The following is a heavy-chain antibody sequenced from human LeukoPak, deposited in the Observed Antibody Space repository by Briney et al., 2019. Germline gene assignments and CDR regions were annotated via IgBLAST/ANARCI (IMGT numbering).Heavy chain of an antibody. Sequence: GGSLRLSCSVSGFTFSDYSMGWVRQAPGKGLEWVANVEDGGIEKEYVGSVKGRFTISRDDAENLLYLQMNSLRAEDAALYFCARWRGAQSEFDFWGQGTQVIVSS. CDR3: ARWRGAQSEFDF. V-gene: IGHV3-7*01. J-gene: IGHJ4*02. CDR2: VEDGGIEK. CDR1: GFTFSDYS. D-gene: IGHD3-3*01.